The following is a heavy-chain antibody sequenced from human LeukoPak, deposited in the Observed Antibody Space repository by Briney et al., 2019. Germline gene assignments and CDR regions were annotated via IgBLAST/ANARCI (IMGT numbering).Heavy chain of an antibody. Sequence: GESLRLSCAASGFTVSSNSMSWVRQAPGKGLEWVSIIYSGGSTYYADSVKGRFTISRDNSKNTLYLQMNSLRADDTAVYYCARHIGAFDIWGQGTMVTVSS. CDR3: ARHIGAFDI. CDR2: IYSGGST. D-gene: IGHD2-21*01. J-gene: IGHJ3*02. V-gene: IGHV3-53*01. CDR1: GFTVSSNS.